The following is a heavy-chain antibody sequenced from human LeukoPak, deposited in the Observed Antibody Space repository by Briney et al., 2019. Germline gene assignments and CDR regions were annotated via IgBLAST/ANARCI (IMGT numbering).Heavy chain of an antibody. CDR2: IYTDGST. CDR1: GFTVSSNC. V-gene: IGHV3-53*01. Sequence: GGSLRLSCAASGFTVSSNCMSWVRQAPGKGLEWVSVIYTDGSTYYADSVKGRFTISRDNSKNTLSLQMNSLRAEDTAVYYCARDYMDVWGKGTTVTVSS. J-gene: IGHJ6*03. CDR3: ARDYMDV.